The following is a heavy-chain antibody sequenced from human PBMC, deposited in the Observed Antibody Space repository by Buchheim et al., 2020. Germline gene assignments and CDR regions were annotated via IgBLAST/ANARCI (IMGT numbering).Heavy chain of an antibody. CDR1: GFTFSSYW. CDR3: ARDFASRGDILTGYYQLYYYYGMDV. J-gene: IGHJ6*02. CDR2: IKQDGREK. D-gene: IGHD3-9*01. Sequence: EVQLVESGGGLVQPGGSLRLSCAASGFTFSSYWMSWVRQAPGRGLEWVANIKQDGREKYYVDSVKGRFTISRDNAKKSLYLQMNSLRAEDTAVYYCARDFASRGDILTGYYQLYYYYGMDVWGQGTT. V-gene: IGHV3-7*01.